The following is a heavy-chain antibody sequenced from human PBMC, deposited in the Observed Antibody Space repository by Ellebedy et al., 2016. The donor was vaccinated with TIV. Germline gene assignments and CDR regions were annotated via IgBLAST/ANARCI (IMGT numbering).Heavy chain of an antibody. CDR3: ATMRRATRGFDP. CDR2: SYYTGST. D-gene: IGHD3-10*01. V-gene: IGHV4-39*01. Sequence: SETLSLTXKVSGDTISGSTSYWGWVRQSAGKGLEWIGSSYYTGSTLYNPSLKGRVTISVDAPNNQFSLRLISVTAADTAMYYCATMRRATRGFDPWGQGTLVTVSS. J-gene: IGHJ5*02. CDR1: GDTISGSTSY.